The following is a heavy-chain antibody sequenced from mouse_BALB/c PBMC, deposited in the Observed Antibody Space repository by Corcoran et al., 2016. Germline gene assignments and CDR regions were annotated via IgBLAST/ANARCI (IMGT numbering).Heavy chain of an antibody. D-gene: IGHD1-2*01. CDR3: ARATAHYYAMDY. V-gene: IGHV9-3-1*01. Sequence: QIQLVQSGPELKKPGETVKISCKASGYTFTNYGMNWVKQAPGNGLKWMGWINTYTGEPTYADDFQGRFDFSLETSASTAYLQIKNLKNEDTATYFGARATAHYYAMDYGGQGTSVTVSS. J-gene: IGHJ4*01. CDR1: GYTFTNYG. CDR2: INTYTGEP.